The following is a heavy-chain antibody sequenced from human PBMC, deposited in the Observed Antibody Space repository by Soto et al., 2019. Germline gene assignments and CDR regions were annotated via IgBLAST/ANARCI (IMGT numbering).Heavy chain of an antibody. D-gene: IGHD3-10*01. CDR1: GFTVSSNY. CDR3: ARGPLSLWFGELSPGPFDI. J-gene: IGHJ3*02. CDR2: IYSGGST. Sequence: GGSLRLSCAASGFTVSSNYMSWVRQAPGKGLEWVSVIYSGGSTYYADSVKGRFTISRHNSKNTLYLQMNSLRAEDTAVYYCARGPLSLWFGELSPGPFDIWGQGTMVTVSS. V-gene: IGHV3-53*04.